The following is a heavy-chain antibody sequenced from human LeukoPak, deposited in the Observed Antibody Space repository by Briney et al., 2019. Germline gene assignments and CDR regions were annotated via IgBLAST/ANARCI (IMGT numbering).Heavy chain of an antibody. J-gene: IGHJ4*02. CDR1: GFTFSSYA. V-gene: IGHV3-23*01. D-gene: IGHD5-24*01. CDR2: ISGSGGST. CDR3: AKVEMATRAMAYYFDY. Sequence: GGSLRLSYAASGFTFSSYAMSWVRQAPGKGLEWVSTISGSGGSTYYADSVKGRFTISRDNSKNTLYLQMNSLRAEDTAVYYCAKVEMATRAMAYYFDYWGQGTLVTVSS.